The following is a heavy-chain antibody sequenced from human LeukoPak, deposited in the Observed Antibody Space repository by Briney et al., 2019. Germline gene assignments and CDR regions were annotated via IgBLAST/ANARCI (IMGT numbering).Heavy chain of an antibody. V-gene: IGHV3-11*06. CDR1: GFTFSDYF. D-gene: IGHD6-13*01. J-gene: IGHJ4*02. CDR3: AREWIPYSRDDY. Sequence: PGGSLRLSCAASGFTFSDYFMSGIRQAPGKGLEWVSYISSSSSYTNYADSVKGRFTISRDNAKNSLYLQMNSLRAEDTAVYYCAREWIPYSRDDYWGQGTLVTVSS. CDR2: ISSSSSYT.